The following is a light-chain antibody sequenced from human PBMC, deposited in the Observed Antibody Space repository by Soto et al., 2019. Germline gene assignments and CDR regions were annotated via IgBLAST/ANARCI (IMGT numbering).Light chain of an antibody. CDR2: GAS. J-gene: IGKJ2*01. CDR1: QSVSSSY. V-gene: IGKV3-20*01. CDR3: QQYGSSPPYT. Sequence: EIVLTQSPGTLSLSPGERATLSCRASQSVSSSYLAWYRQKPGQAPRLLIYGASSRATGIPDRFSGSGSGTDFPLTISRLEPEDFAVYYCQQYGSSPPYTCGQGTKLEIK.